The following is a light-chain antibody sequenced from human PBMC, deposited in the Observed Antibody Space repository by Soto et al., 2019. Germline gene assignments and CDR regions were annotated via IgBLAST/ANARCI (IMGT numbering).Light chain of an antibody. Sequence: IVLTQSPGTLSLSPGERATLSCRASQSVSSSYLAWYQQKPGKAPRLLIYGASSRATGIPDRFSGSGSGTDFTLTISRLEPEDFAVYYCQQYGSAPSITFGQGRRLEIK. J-gene: IGKJ5*01. CDR1: QSVSSSY. CDR2: GAS. CDR3: QQYGSAPSIT. V-gene: IGKV3-20*01.